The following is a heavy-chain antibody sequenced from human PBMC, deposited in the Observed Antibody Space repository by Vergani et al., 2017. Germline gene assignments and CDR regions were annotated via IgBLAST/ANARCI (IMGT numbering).Heavy chain of an antibody. Sequence: QVPLVESGGGVVQPGRSLRLSCAGSGFTLSSHAMHWVRQAPGKGLEWVAFIWYDGSKEYYADSVKGRFTISRDNSKNTLYLQMNNLRAADTAVYYCARSGYCAHGVCYMTYYYYMDVWGKGTAVTVSS. CDR1: GFTLSSHA. CDR3: ARSGYCAHGVCYMTYYYYMDV. D-gene: IGHD2-8*01. CDR2: IWYDGSKE. V-gene: IGHV3-33*01. J-gene: IGHJ6*03.